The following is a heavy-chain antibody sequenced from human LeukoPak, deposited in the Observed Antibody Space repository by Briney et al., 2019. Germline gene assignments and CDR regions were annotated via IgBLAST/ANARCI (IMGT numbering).Heavy chain of an antibody. V-gene: IGHV3-11*01. CDR2: ISSSGSTI. CDR3: TRPEYNSNSWRWHI. Sequence: GGSLRLSCAASGFTFSDYYMSWIRQAPGKGLEWVSYISSSGSTIYYADSVKGRFTISRDNAKNSLYLQMNSLRAEDTAVYYCTRPEYNSNSWRWHIWGQGTMVTVSS. J-gene: IGHJ3*02. D-gene: IGHD6-13*01. CDR1: GFTFSDYY.